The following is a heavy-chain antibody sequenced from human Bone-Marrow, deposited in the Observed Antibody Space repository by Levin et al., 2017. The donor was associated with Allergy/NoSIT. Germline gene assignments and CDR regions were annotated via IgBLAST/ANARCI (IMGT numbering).Heavy chain of an antibody. D-gene: IGHD2-15*01. J-gene: IGHJ5*02. Sequence: PLASVKVSCKASGYNHMHWVRQAPGQGLEWMGSINPRNGDTNYAQRFQGRVTMTRDTSISTFYMELKSLISDDTAIYFCARAGGRSWFDPWGEGTLVTVSS. CDR3: ARAGGRSWFDP. V-gene: IGHV1-2*02. CDR2: INPRNGDT. CDR1: GYNH.